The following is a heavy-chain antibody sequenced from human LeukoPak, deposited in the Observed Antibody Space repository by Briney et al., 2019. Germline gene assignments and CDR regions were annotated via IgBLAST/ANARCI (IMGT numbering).Heavy chain of an antibody. CDR3: ARERIAVAGPNNWFDP. CDR1: GGSISNYY. Sequence: SETLSLTCTVSGGSISNYYWSWIRQPPGKGLEWIGYVYHSGSTHYSPSLKNRVTISVETSKNKFSLKLNSVTAADTAVYYCARERIAVAGPNNWFDPWGQGTLVTVSS. D-gene: IGHD6-13*01. CDR2: VYHSGST. V-gene: IGHV4-59*01. J-gene: IGHJ5*02.